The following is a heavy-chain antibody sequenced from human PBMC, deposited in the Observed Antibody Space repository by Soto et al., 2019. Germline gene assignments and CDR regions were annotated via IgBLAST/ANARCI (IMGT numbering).Heavy chain of an antibody. CDR2: ISAYNGNT. CDR1: GYTFTSYG. Sequence: ASVKVSCKACGYTFTSYGISWVRQAPGQGLEWMGWISAYNGNTNYAQKLQGRVTMTTDTSTSTAYMELRSLRSDDTAVYYCARDFYDFWSGRWGDYYYYGMDVWGQGTTVTVSS. D-gene: IGHD3-3*01. V-gene: IGHV1-18*04. J-gene: IGHJ6*02. CDR3: ARDFYDFWSGRWGDYYYYGMDV.